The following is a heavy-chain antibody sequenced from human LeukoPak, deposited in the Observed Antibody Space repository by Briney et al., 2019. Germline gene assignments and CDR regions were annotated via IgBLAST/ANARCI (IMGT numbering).Heavy chain of an antibody. CDR2: IYYSGST. CDR3: ARHEGYSSSSDY. CDR1: GGSFSGYY. V-gene: IGHV4-39*01. D-gene: IGHD6-13*01. Sequence: SETLSLTCAVYGGSFSGYYWGWIRQPPGKGLEWIGSIYYSGSTYYNPSLKSRVTISLDTSKNHFSLKLSSVTAADTAMYYCARHEGYSSSSDYWGQGTLVTVSS. J-gene: IGHJ4*02.